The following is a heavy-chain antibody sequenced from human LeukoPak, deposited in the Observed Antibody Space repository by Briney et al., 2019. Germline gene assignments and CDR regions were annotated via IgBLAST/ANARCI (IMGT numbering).Heavy chain of an antibody. CDR3: ARGLSGYHNT. Sequence: SETLSLTCAVYGGSFSASYWSLIRQPPGKGPEWIGEIHHSGNTNYNPSLESRVTISIDTSKKQFSLKLTSVTAKDTAVYYCARGLSGYHNTGGQGTLVTVSS. CDR2: IHHSGNT. D-gene: IGHD5-12*01. CDR1: GGSFSASY. J-gene: IGHJ4*02. V-gene: IGHV4-34*01.